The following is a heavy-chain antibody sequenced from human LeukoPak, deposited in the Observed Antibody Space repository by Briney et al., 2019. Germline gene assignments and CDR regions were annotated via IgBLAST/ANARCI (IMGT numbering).Heavy chain of an antibody. CDR1: GFTFSSYA. CDR2: ISGSGGST. D-gene: IGHD1-14*01. J-gene: IGHJ3*02. CDR3: AKEGEEAPIGIAFDI. V-gene: IGHV3-23*01. Sequence: TGGSLRLSCAASGFTFSSYAMSWVRQAPGKGLEWVSAISGSGGSTYYADSVKGRFTISGDNSKNTLYLQMNSLRAEDTAVYYCAKEGEEAPIGIAFDIWGQGTMVTVSS.